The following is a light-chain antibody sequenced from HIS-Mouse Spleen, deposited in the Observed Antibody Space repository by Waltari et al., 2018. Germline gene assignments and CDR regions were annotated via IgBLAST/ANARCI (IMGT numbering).Light chain of an antibody. J-gene: IGLJ2*01. CDR2: EDS. CDR3: YSTDSSGNHRV. CDR1: ALPKQH. Sequence: SYELTQPPSVSVSPGQTARITCSGDALPKQHTYWYPQKSGQAPVLVIYEDSKRPPGIPERFSGSSSGTMATLTISGAQVEDEADYYCYSTDSSGNHRVFGGGTKLTVL. V-gene: IGLV3-10*01.